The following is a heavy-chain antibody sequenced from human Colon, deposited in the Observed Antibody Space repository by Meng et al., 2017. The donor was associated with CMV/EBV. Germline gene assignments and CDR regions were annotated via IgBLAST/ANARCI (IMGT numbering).Heavy chain of an antibody. V-gene: IGHV4-39*07. CDR2: INYSGNT. D-gene: IGHD2/OR15-2a*01. CDR1: GGSISNDIYY. J-gene: IGHJ5*02. CDR3: ARDCCNYRSWFDP. Sequence: RPGSGPGRVKPSETLSLPCIVSGGSISNDIYYWGWLRQPPGKGLEWIGSINYSGNTYYNLSLESRVTISIDTSNNHFSLKLTSVTAADTAVYYCARDCCNYRSWFDPWGQGVLVTVSS.